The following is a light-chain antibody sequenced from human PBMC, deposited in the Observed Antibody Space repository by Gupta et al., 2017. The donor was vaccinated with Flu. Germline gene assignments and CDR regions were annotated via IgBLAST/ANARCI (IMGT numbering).Light chain of an antibody. J-gene: IGLJ2*01. Sequence: QSALTQPPSASGTPGQRFTLSCPGRSSNIGSNYVSWYQQLPGTAPKILMYRNNERPSGVPDRFSGSRSGTSASLAISGLRTEDEASYYCASWDDSLSAVVFGGGTKLTVL. CDR3: ASWDDSLSAVV. V-gene: IGLV1-47*01. CDR1: SSNIGSNY. CDR2: RNN.